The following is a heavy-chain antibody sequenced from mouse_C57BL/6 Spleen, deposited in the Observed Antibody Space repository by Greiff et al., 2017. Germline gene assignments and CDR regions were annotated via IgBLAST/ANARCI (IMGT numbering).Heavy chain of an antibody. Sequence: QVQLQQPGAELVRPGSSVKLSCKASGYTFTSYWMHWVKQRPIQGLEWIGNIDPSDSETHYNQKFKDKATLTVDKSSSTAYMQLSSLTSVDSAVYYCARSGGSSYWYFDVWGTGTTVTVSS. J-gene: IGHJ1*03. CDR2: IDPSDSET. CDR1: GYTFTSYW. CDR3: ARSGGSSYWYFDV. V-gene: IGHV1-52*01. D-gene: IGHD1-1*01.